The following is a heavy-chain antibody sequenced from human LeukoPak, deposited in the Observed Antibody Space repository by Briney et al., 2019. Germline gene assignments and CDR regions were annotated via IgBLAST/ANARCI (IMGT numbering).Heavy chain of an antibody. CDR3: ARGGVYSSSSFDY. J-gene: IGHJ4*02. CDR1: GFTFSSYW. CDR2: INSDGSST. V-gene: IGHV3-74*01. D-gene: IGHD6-6*01. Sequence: GGSLRLSCAASGFTFSSYWMHWVRQAPGKGLMWVSRINSDGSSTTYADSVKGRFTISRDNAKNTLYLQMNSLRAEDTAVYYCARGGVYSSSSFDYWGQGTLVTVSS.